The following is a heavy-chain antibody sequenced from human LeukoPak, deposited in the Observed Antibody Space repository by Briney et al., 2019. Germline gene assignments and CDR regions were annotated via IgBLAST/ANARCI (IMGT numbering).Heavy chain of an antibody. CDR2: MREDGSET. D-gene: IGHD3-16*01. CDR1: GFIFSNYW. V-gene: IGHV3-7*01. J-gene: IGHJ4*02. Sequence: GGSLRLSCAASGFIFSNYWMTWVRQAPGKGLEWVATMREDGSETYYVDSVKGRFTFSRDNAKNSLYLQMTSLRAEDTAVYYCVNLRRYWGQRTLVTVSS. CDR3: VNLRRY.